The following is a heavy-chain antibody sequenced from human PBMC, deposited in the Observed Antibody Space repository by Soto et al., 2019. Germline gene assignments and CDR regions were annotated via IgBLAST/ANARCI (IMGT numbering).Heavy chain of an antibody. Sequence: QVQLVESGGGVVQPGRSLRLSCAASGFTFSSYGMHWVRQAPGKGLEWVAVISYDGSNKYYADSVKGRFTISRDNSKNTLYLQMNSLRAEDTAVYYCAKVGALGNPGGMDVWGQGTTVTVSS. V-gene: IGHV3-30*18. D-gene: IGHD1-26*01. CDR2: ISYDGSNK. CDR3: AKVGALGNPGGMDV. J-gene: IGHJ6*02. CDR1: GFTFSSYG.